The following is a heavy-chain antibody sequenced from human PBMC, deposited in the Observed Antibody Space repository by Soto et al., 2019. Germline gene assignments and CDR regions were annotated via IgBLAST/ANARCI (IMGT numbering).Heavy chain of an antibody. J-gene: IGHJ6*03. V-gene: IGHV3-30*18. CDR2: ISYDGSNK. Sequence: GGSLRLSCAASGFTFSSYGMHWVRQAPGKGLEWVAVISYDGSNKYYADSVKGRFTISRDNSKNTLYLQMNSLRAEDTAVYYCAKGYDFWYYYMDVWGKGTTVTVSS. CDR3: AKGYDFWYYYMDV. CDR1: GFTFSSYG. D-gene: IGHD3-3*01.